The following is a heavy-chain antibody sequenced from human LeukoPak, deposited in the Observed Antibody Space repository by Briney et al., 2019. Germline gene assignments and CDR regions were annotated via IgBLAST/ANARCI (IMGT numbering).Heavy chain of an antibody. CDR1: GFTLNGHW. Sequence: GGSLRLACAASGFTLNGHWMHWFRQPPGKGLEWVAVIWYDGSNKYYADSVKGRFTISRDNSKNTLYLQMNSLRAEDTAVYYCARDTGPSYYDILTGYYKGMDVWGQGTTVTVSS. V-gene: IGHV3-33*08. CDR3: ARDTGPSYYDILTGYYKGMDV. J-gene: IGHJ6*02. D-gene: IGHD3-9*01. CDR2: IWYDGSNK.